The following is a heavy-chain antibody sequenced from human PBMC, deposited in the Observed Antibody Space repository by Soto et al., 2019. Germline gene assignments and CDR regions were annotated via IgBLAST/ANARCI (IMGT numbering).Heavy chain of an antibody. CDR3: TRESSSLNRSREY. J-gene: IGHJ4*02. Sequence: TGGSLRLSCAASGFTFSSYWMHWVRQAPGKGLVWVSRISSDGSSTNYADSVKGRFTTSRDNAKNTLYLQMNSLRAEDTSLYYCTRESSSLNRSREYWGQGALVTVSS. D-gene: IGHD6-6*01. CDR2: ISSDGSST. V-gene: IGHV3-74*01. CDR1: GFTFSSYW.